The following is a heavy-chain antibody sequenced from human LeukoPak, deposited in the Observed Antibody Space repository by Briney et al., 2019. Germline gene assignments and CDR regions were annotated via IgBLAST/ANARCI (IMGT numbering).Heavy chain of an antibody. CDR1: GYTFTGYY. CDR3: ARDSTPYYYGSGSYIDY. J-gene: IGHJ4*02. D-gene: IGHD3-10*01. V-gene: IGHV1-2*02. Sequence: ASVKASCKASGYTFTGYYLHWVRQAPGQGLEWMGCVNPNSGDTNYAQKFQGSVTMTRDTPISTVYMELSRLRSDDTAVYYCARDSTPYYYGSGSYIDYWGQGTLVTVSS. CDR2: VNPNSGDT.